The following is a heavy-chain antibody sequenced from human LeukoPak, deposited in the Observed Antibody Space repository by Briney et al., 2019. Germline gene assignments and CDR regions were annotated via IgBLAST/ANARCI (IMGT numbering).Heavy chain of an antibody. V-gene: IGHV4-59*01. Sequence: SETLSLTCTVSGGSISSYHWSWIRQPPGKGLEWIGYIYYSGSTNYNPSLKSRVTISVDPSKNQFSLKLSSVTAADTAVYYCARESGRGYGSGSYYFDYWGQGTLVTVSS. J-gene: IGHJ4*02. D-gene: IGHD3-10*01. CDR2: IYYSGST. CDR3: ARESGRGYGSGSYYFDY. CDR1: GGSISSYH.